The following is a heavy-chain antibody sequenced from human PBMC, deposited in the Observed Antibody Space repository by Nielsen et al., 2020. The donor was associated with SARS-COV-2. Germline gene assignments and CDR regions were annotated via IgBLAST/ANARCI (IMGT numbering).Heavy chain of an antibody. J-gene: IGHJ6*02. V-gene: IGHV3-30-3*01. CDR2: ISYDGSNK. D-gene: IGHD3-16*01. Sequence: GESLKISCAASGFTFSSYAMHWVRQAPGKGLEWVAVISYDGSNKYYADSVKGRFTISRDNSKNTLYLQMNSLRAEDTAVYYCARDLISYYGMDVWGQGTTVTVSS. CDR3: ARDLISYYGMDV. CDR1: GFTFSSYA.